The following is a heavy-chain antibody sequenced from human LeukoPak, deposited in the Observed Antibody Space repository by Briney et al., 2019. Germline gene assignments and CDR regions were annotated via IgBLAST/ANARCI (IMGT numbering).Heavy chain of an antibody. CDR2: IIPIFGTA. V-gene: IGHV1-69*13. Sequence: SVKVSCKASGGTFSSYAISWVRQAPGQGLEWMGGIIPIFGTANYAQKFQGRVTITADESTSTAYMELSSLRSEDTAVYYCASLHYDSSGYYLRNKPDYWGQGTLVTVSS. CDR1: GGTFSSYA. CDR3: ASLHYDSSGYYLRNKPDY. J-gene: IGHJ4*02. D-gene: IGHD3-22*01.